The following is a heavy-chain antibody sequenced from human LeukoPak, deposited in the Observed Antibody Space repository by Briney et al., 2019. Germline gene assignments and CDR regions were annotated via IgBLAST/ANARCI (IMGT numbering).Heavy chain of an antibody. CDR3: AKDDYYYGSGCYYNRYGMDV. V-gene: IGHV3-30*18. J-gene: IGHJ6*02. Sequence: GRSLRLSCAASGFTFSSYGMHWVRQAPGKGLEWVAVISYDGSNKYYADSVKGRFTISRDNSKNTLYLQMNSLRAEDTAVYYCAKDDYYYGSGCYYNRYGMDVWGQGTTVTVSS. CDR2: ISYDGSNK. CDR1: GFTFSSYG. D-gene: IGHD3-10*01.